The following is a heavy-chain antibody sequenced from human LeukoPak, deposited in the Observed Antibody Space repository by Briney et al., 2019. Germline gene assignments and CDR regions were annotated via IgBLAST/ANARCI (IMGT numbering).Heavy chain of an antibody. Sequence: GASVKVSCKASGYTFTGYYMHWVRQAPGQGLEWMGWISPNSGGTNYAQKFQGRVTMTRDTSISTAYMELSRLRSDDTAVYYCARDGGSYGSGNYYYMDVWGKGTTVTVSS. V-gene: IGHV1-2*02. J-gene: IGHJ6*03. CDR1: GYTFTGYY. CDR2: ISPNSGGT. D-gene: IGHD3-10*01. CDR3: ARDGGSYGSGNYYYMDV.